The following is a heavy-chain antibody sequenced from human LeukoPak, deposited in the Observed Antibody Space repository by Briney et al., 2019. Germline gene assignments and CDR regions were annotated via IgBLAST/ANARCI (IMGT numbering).Heavy chain of an antibody. Sequence: GGSLRLSCAASGFTVSSNYMSWVRQAPGKGLEWVSVIYSGGSTYYADSVKGRVTISRDNSKNTLYLQMNSLRAEDTAVYYCAKDPSLAPVTTNYFDYWGQGTLVTVSS. CDR3: AKDPSLAPVTTNYFDY. CDR2: IYSGGST. J-gene: IGHJ4*02. V-gene: IGHV3-53*01. CDR1: GFTVSSNY. D-gene: IGHD4-17*01.